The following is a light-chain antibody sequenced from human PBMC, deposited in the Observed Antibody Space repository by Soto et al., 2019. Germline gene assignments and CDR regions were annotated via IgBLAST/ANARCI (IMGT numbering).Light chain of an antibody. V-gene: IGKV3-15*01. CDR3: QQYNSYWT. Sequence: VLMPLPNYTLNVTPGERAILSFRASQRVSSNLAWYQQKPGQAPRLLIYGASPRATGIPARFSGSGSGTEFTLTISSLQPDDFATYYCQQYNSYWTSAQRAKVDIK. CDR1: QRVSSN. CDR2: GAS. J-gene: IGKJ1*01.